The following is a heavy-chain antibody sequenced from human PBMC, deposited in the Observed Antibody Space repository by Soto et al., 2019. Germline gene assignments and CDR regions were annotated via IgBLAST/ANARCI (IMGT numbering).Heavy chain of an antibody. CDR1: GYSFTSYW. D-gene: IGHD2-2*01. J-gene: IGHJ5*02. CDR2: IDPSDSYT. Sequence: GESLKISCKGSGYSFTSYWISWVRQMPGKGLEWMGRIDPSDSYTNYSPSFRGHVTISADKSISTAYLQWSSLKASDTAMYYCARHGLEDIVVVPAARFRSDWFDPWGQGTLVTVSS. CDR3: ARHGLEDIVVVPAARFRSDWFDP. V-gene: IGHV5-10-1*01.